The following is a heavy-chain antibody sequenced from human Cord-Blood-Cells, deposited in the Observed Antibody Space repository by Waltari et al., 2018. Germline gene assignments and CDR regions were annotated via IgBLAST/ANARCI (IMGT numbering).Heavy chain of an antibody. J-gene: IGHJ4*02. CDR1: GYTCSSYD. CDR2: MNPNSGNT. V-gene: IGHV1-8*03. Sequence: QVQLVQSGAEVKKAGASVKVSCKASGYTCSSYDINWVRQATGIGLEWMGWMNPNSGNTGYAQKLQGRVTITRNTFLSTAYIELSSLSSEDTAVYYCASAPRGFWRGYYNYVDSWGQGTLVPVSS. CDR3: ASAPRGFWRGYYNYVDS. D-gene: IGHD3-3*01.